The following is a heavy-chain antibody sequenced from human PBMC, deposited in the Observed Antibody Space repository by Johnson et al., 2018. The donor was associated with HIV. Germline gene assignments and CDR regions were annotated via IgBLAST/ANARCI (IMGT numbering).Heavy chain of an antibody. D-gene: IGHD2-21*02. CDR3: GRHRDDAFDI. V-gene: IGHV3-11*04. Sequence: QLVESGGGVVRPGGSLRLSCAAPGFTFSDYYMSWIRQAPGQGLEWVSDISSRGSIIYYADSVKGRFTISRDNAENSLYLQMNNLRAEDTAVYYCGRHRDDAFDIWGQGTMVTVSS. CDR1: GFTFSDYY. J-gene: IGHJ3*02. CDR2: ISSRGSII.